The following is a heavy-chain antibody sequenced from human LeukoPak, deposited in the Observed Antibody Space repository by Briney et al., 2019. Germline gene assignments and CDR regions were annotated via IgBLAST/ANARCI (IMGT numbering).Heavy chain of an antibody. D-gene: IGHD2-21*01. CDR2: IFYSGTT. Sequence: SETLSLTCTVSGGSISSSSYYWGWIRQPPGKGLEWFGSIFYSGTTYYNPSLKSRVTISVDTSKNQFSLKLNSVTAADTAVYYCARRSAKYCGGDCYYADVFDIWGQGTMVTVSS. V-gene: IGHV4-39*01. CDR1: GGSISSSSYY. CDR3: ARRSAKYCGGDCYYADVFDI. J-gene: IGHJ3*02.